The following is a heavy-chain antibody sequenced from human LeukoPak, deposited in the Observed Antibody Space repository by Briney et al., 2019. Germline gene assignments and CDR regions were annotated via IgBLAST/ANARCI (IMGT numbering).Heavy chain of an antibody. CDR1: GFTFSDYY. V-gene: IGHV3-11*04. J-gene: IGHJ4*02. CDR2: ISSSSGGTI. CDR3: ARDDRRELLRGFDY. Sequence: GGSLRLSCAASGFTFSDYYMSWIRQAPGRGLEWISYISSSSGGTIYYTDSVKGRFTISRDNAKNSLYLQMNSLRAEDTAVYYCARDDRRELLRGFDYWGQGTLVTVSS. D-gene: IGHD1-26*01.